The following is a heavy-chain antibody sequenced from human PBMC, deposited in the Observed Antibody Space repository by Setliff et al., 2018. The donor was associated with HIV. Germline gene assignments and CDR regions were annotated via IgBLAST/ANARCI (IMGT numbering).Heavy chain of an antibody. J-gene: IGHJ4*02. CDR3: PRASGYAGFFYFDC. V-gene: IGHV3-66*02. CDR2: IYSGGRT. D-gene: IGHD5-12*01. Sequence: PGGSLRLSCAASGFTVSSTYMTWVRQAPGKGLEWVSVIYSGGRTFYADSVKGRITISRDNSKNTLYLQMGSLRAEDMAVYYCPRASGYAGFFYFDCWGQGTQVTVSS. CDR1: GFTVSSTY.